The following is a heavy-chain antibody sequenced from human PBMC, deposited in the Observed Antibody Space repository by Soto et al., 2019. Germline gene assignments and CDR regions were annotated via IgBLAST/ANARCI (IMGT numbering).Heavy chain of an antibody. CDR1: GGSISSYY. CDR3: ARGSCTNGVCYTNWFDP. J-gene: IGHJ5*02. D-gene: IGHD2-8*01. CDR2: IYTSGST. V-gene: IGHV4-4*07. Sequence: QVQLQESGPGLVKPSETLSLTCTVSGGSISSYYWSWIRQPAGKGLEWIGRIYTSGSTNYNPSLKSRVTMSVDTSKNQFSLKLSSVTAADTAVYYCARGSCTNGVCYTNWFDPWGQGTLVTVSS.